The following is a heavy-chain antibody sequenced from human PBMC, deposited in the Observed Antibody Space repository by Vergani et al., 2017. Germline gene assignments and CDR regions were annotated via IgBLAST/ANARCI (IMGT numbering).Heavy chain of an antibody. J-gene: IGHJ6*03. CDR3: ARDFYCSSTSCYTPDYYYYYYMDV. Sequence: QVQLVQSGAEVKKPGSSVKVSCKASGGTFSSYTISWVRQAPGQGLEWMGRIIPILGIANYAQKFQGRVTITADKSTSTAYMELSSLRSEDTAVYYCARDFYCSSTSCYTPDYYYYYYMDVWGKGTTVTVSS. CDR2: IIPILGIA. D-gene: IGHD2-2*02. CDR1: GGTFSSYT. V-gene: IGHV1-69*08.